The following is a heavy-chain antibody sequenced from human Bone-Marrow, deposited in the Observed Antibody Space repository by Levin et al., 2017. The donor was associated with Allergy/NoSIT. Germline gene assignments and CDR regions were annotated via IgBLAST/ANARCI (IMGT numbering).Heavy chain of an antibody. J-gene: IGHJ5*02. D-gene: IGHD5-18*01. Sequence: AGGSLRLSCEASGLSVSQNYMSWVRQAPGKGLEWVSIIYSTGVTVYADSVKGRFIISRDSSRNTLYLQMNSLRADDTAVYYCVRDCGGYTDGFGYWFDPWGQGTLVTVSS. CDR3: VRDCGGYTDGFGYWFDP. V-gene: IGHV3-53*01. CDR1: GLSVSQNY. CDR2: IYSTGVT.